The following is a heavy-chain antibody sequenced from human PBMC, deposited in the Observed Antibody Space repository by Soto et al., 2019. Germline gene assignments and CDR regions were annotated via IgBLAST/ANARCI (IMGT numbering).Heavy chain of an antibody. J-gene: IGHJ4*02. CDR2: ISYDGSNK. V-gene: IGHV3-30*18. CDR3: AKDQDAGSYPAPFDY. CDR1: GFTFSIYG. D-gene: IGHD1-26*01. Sequence: HPGGSLRLSCAASGFTFSIYGMHWVRQAPGKGLEWVAVISYDGSNKYYADSVKGRFTISRDNSKNTLYLQMNSLRAEDTVVYYCAKDQDAGSYPAPFDYWGQGTLVTVSS.